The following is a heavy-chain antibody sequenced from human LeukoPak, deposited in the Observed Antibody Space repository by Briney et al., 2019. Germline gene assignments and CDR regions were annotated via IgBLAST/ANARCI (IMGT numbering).Heavy chain of an antibody. CDR1: GNSISSGDNY. CDR2: IYTSGNT. Sequence: PSETLSLTCTVSGNSISSGDNYWSWIRQPAGKGLEWIGRIYTSGNTNYNTSLKSRVTISVDTSKNQFSLRLSSVTAADTAVYYCARLNLPATRFDYWGQGTLVTVSS. CDR3: ARLNLPATRFDY. J-gene: IGHJ4*02. D-gene: IGHD5-24*01. V-gene: IGHV4-61*02.